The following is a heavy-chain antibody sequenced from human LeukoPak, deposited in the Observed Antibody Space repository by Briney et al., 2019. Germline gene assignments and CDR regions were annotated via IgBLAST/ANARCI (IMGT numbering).Heavy chain of an antibody. V-gene: IGHV1-8*03. Sequence: ASVKVSCKASGYTFTSYDIYWGRQAPRQGLEWMGWMNPNSGNTGYAQKFQGRVTITRNTSISTAYMELSSLRSEDTAVYYCARGQQAMNWFDPWGQGTLVTVSS. J-gene: IGHJ5*02. CDR1: GYTFTSYD. CDR2: MNPNSGNT. D-gene: IGHD1/OR15-1a*01. CDR3: ARGQQAMNWFDP.